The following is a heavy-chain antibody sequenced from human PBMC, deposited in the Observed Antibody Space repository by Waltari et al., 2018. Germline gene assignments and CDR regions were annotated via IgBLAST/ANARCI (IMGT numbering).Heavy chain of an antibody. J-gene: IGHJ4*02. Sequence: QVQLQESGPGLVKPSETLSLTCTVSGGSISSYYWSWIRPPPGKGLEWIGYIYYSGSTNYNPSLKSRVTISVDTSKNQFSLKLSSVTAADTAVYYCARSGDIVLMVYAIPYYFDYWGQGTLVTVSS. CDR3: ARSGDIVLMVYAIPYYFDY. CDR2: IYYSGST. D-gene: IGHD2-8*01. V-gene: IGHV4-59*01. CDR1: GGSISSYY.